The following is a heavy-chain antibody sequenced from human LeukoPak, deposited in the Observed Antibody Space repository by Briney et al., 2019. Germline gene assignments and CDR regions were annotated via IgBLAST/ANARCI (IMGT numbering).Heavy chain of an antibody. Sequence: GGSLRLSCAASGFTFSSYAMSWVRQAPGKGLEWVSAISGSGGSTYYADSVKGRFTISRDNSKNTLYPQMNSLRAEDTAVYYCARHGYRDDAFDIWGQGTMVTVSS. J-gene: IGHJ3*02. CDR3: ARHGYRDDAFDI. D-gene: IGHD5-18*01. CDR1: GFTFSSYA. V-gene: IGHV3-23*01. CDR2: ISGSGGST.